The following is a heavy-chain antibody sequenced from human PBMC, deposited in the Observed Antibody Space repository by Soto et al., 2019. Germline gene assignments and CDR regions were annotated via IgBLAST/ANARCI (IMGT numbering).Heavy chain of an antibody. CDR1: GYSVSDYF. CDR2: INPKSAAT. CDR3: SSIKCGLDYYTGMYA. Sequence: QVQLVQSGAEVKKSGASVKVSCKASGYSVSDYFIQWVRQAPGQGLEWEAWINPKSAATNYAKKFQGRVSLAGETSFSTAYMELTRLRPDDSAVYYCSSIKCGLDYYTGMYAWGQGTTVIVPS. J-gene: IGHJ6*02. D-gene: IGHD6-25*01. V-gene: IGHV1-2*02.